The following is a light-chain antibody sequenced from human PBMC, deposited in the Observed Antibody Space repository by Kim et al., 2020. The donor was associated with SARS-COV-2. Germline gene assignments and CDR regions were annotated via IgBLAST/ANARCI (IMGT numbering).Light chain of an antibody. CDR1: QSVSSNY. Sequence: EIVLTQSPGTLSLSPGESATLSCRASQSVSSNYLAWYHQRPGQAPRLLIYLASTRATGAPDRFSGSGSGTDFTLTIRRLEPEDSGVFYCQQYDTSPYTFGQGTKLEIK. J-gene: IGKJ2*01. V-gene: IGKV3-20*01. CDR2: LAS. CDR3: QQYDTSPYT.